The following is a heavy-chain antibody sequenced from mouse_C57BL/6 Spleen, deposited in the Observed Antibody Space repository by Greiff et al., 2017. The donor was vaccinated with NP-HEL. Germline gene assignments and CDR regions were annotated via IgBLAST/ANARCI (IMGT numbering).Heavy chain of an antibody. Sequence: QVQLQQSGPGLVQPSQSLSITCTVSGFSLTSYGVHWVRQSPGKGLEWLGVIWRGGSTDYNAAFMSRLSITKDNSKSHVFFKMNSLQADDTAIYYCAKNGGYSWYCDVWGTGTTVTVSS. CDR2: IWRGGST. CDR3: AKNGGYSWYCDV. V-gene: IGHV2-5*01. J-gene: IGHJ1*03. D-gene: IGHD2-3*01. CDR1: GFSLTSYG.